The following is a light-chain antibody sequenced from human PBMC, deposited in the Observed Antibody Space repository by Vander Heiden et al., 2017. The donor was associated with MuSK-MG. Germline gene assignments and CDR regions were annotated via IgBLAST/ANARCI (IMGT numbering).Light chain of an antibody. Sequence: IQITRSPSSLSASVGDRVTITCQASQDISIYLNWFQQKAGKAPKLLISDASNLQTGVPSRFSGSGSGTAFTFTISSLKPEDIATYYCQQYADLPITFGQGTRVEIK. CDR1: QDISIY. CDR2: DAS. CDR3: QQYADLPIT. J-gene: IGKJ5*01. V-gene: IGKV1-33*01.